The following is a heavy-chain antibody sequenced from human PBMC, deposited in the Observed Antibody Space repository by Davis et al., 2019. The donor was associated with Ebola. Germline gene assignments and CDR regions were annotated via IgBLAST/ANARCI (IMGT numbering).Heavy chain of an antibody. CDR3: ARDFDRVRE. CDR2: IDPVGSRT. D-gene: IGHD3-22*01. CDR1: GFTFSGYW. J-gene: IGHJ4*02. Sequence: HTGGSLRLSCEASGFTFSGYWVHWVRQAPGKGLVWVSRIDPVGSRTGYADSVKGRFTISRDNAKNTVYLEMNSLKAEDTAVYYCARDFDRVREWGQGTLVTVSS. V-gene: IGHV3-74*01.